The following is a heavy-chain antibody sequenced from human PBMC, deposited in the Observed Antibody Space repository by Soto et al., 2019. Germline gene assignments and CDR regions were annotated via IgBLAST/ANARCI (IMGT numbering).Heavy chain of an antibody. V-gene: IGHV1-69*02. CDR2: IIPILGIA. CDR1: GGTFSSYT. J-gene: IGHJ3*02. D-gene: IGHD2-15*01. CDR3: ARAWDYCSGCSCYSRDEAFHS. Sequence: QVQLVQSGAEVKKPGSSVKVSCKASGGTFSSYTISWVRQAPGQGLEWMGRIIPILGIANYAQKFQGRVTITAHKSTSTAYMELSSLSSEDTAVYYCARAWDYCSGCSCYSRDEAFHSWGQGTMVTVSS.